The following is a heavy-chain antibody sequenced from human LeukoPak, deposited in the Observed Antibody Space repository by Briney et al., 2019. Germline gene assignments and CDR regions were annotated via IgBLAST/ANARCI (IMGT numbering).Heavy chain of an antibody. CDR2: ITSGGGYI. CDR3: ARVVAGSVYNSGMDV. V-gene: IGHV3-21*01. J-gene: IGHJ6*02. D-gene: IGHD3-10*01. Sequence: GGSLRLSCAASGFTFSMFSLNWVRQAPGKGLEWVSSITSGGGYIYFADSVKGRFIISRDNSKNTLYLQMNSLTAEDTAVYYCARVVAGSVYNSGMDVWGQGTTVTVSS. CDR1: GFTFSMFS.